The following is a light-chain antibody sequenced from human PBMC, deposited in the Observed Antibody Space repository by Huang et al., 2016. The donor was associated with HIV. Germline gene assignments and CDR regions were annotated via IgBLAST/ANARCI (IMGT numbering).Light chain of an antibody. CDR1: QNINSD. CDR3: QQYNHWPPLT. CDR2: GAY. J-gene: IGKJ4*01. Sequence: EIIMKQSPATLSVSPGESSTLSCRASQNINSDLAWYHQKPGQAHSLLILGAYTRATRIPASFSGSGSCTEFTLSISSLQSEDFAVYYCQQYNHWPPLTFGGGTKVEIK. V-gene: IGKV3-15*01.